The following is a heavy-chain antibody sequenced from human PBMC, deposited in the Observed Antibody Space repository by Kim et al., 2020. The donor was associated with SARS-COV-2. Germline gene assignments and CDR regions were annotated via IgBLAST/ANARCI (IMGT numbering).Heavy chain of an antibody. CDR2: ISGSGGST. CDR1: GFTFSSYA. D-gene: IGHD3-22*01. J-gene: IGHJ2*01. CDR3: AKDQLLRVDGYFDL. Sequence: GGSLRLSCAASGFTFSSYAMSWVRQAPGKGLEWVSSISGSGGSTYYADSVKGRFTISRDNSKNTLYLQMNSLRAEDTAVYYCAKDQLLRVDGYFDLWRRGALVTVSS. V-gene: IGHV3-23*01.